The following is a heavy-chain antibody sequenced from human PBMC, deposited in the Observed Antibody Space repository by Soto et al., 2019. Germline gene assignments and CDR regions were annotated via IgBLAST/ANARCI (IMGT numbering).Heavy chain of an antibody. CDR1: GGSISSYY. CDR3: ARARRYSSSSQSMDV. Sequence: KTSETLSLTCIVSGGSISSYYWSWIRQPPGKGLEWIGYIYYSGSTNYNPSLKSRVTISVDTSKNQFSLKLSSVTAADTAVYYCARARRYSSSSQSMDVWGQGTTVTVSS. J-gene: IGHJ6*02. V-gene: IGHV4-59*01. CDR2: IYYSGST. D-gene: IGHD6-6*01.